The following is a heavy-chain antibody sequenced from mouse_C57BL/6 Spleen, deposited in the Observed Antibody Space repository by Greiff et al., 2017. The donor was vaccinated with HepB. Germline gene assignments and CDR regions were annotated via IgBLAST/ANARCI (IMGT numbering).Heavy chain of an antibody. CDR1: GFSLTSYG. J-gene: IGHJ4*01. V-gene: IGHV2-2*01. Sequence: VQLKESGPGLVQPSQSLSITCTVSGFSLTSYGVHWVRQSPGKGLEWLGVIWSGGSTDYNAAFISRLSISKDNSKSQVFFKMNSLQADDTAIYYCARSDLHYGSSYVYYAMDYWGQGTSVTVSS. CDR3: ARSDLHYGSSYVYYAMDY. D-gene: IGHD1-1*01. CDR2: IWSGGST.